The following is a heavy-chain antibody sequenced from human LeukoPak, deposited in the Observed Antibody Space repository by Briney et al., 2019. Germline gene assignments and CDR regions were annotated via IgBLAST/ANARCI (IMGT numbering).Heavy chain of an antibody. Sequence: SETLSLTCAVYGGSFSGYYWSWIRQPPGKGLEWIGEINHSGSTNYNPSLKSRVTISVDTSKNQFSLKLSSVTAADTAVYYCARDYYGSGGDAFDIWGQGTMVTVPS. V-gene: IGHV4-34*01. CDR1: GGSFSGYY. D-gene: IGHD3-10*01. CDR2: INHSGST. J-gene: IGHJ3*02. CDR3: ARDYYGSGGDAFDI.